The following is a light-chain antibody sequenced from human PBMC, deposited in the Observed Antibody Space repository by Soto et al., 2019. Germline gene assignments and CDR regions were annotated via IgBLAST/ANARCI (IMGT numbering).Light chain of an antibody. V-gene: IGLV1-40*01. J-gene: IGLJ1*01. Sequence: QSVLTQPTSVSGAPGQRVTISCTGSSSNIGAGSDAHWYQQLPGTAPKLLIYGNSNRPSGVPYRFSGSKSGTSASLAITGLQADDEADYYCQSYDSSRNIYVFGSGTKLTVL. CDR1: SSNIGAGSD. CDR2: GNS. CDR3: QSYDSSRNIYV.